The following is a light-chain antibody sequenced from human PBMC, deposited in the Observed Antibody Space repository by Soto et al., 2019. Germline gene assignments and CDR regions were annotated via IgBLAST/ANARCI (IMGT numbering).Light chain of an antibody. CDR3: SSSSGRSLVV. J-gene: IGLJ2*01. CDR1: SSDVGNYKY. Sequence: QSALTQSPSASGSPGQSVTISCTGTSSDVGNYKYVSWYQQHPGKAPKLMIYEVSNRPSGVPDRFSGSQSGNTASLTVSGLQVEDEADYYCSSSSGRSLVVFGGGTKLTVL. CDR2: EVS. V-gene: IGLV2-8*01.